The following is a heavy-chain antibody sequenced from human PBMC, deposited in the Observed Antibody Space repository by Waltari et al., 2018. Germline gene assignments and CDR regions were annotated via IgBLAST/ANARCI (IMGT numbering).Heavy chain of an antibody. D-gene: IGHD5-12*01. Sequence: QVQLVQSGAEVKKPGASVKVSCKASGYTFTGYYMHWVRQAPGQGLEWMGWINPNRGGTNYGQKFQGRVTMTRDTSISTAYMELSRLRSDDTAVYYCARDGYNFREGFDYWGQGTLVTVSS. CDR1: GYTFTGYY. J-gene: IGHJ4*02. CDR2: INPNRGGT. CDR3: ARDGYNFREGFDY. V-gene: IGHV1-2*02.